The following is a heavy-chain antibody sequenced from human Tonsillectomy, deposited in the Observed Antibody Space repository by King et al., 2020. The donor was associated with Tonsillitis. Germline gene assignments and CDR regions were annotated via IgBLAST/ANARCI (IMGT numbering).Heavy chain of an antibody. V-gene: IGHV3-53*01. D-gene: IGHD3-16*01. CDR3: AREAYHYYYGMDV. CDR2: LYSGGST. J-gene: IGHJ6*02. Sequence: QLVQSGGGLIQPGGSLRLSCAASGFTVSSNYMSWVRQAPGKGLEWVSVLYSGGSTYYADSGKGRFTISRDNSKNTLYLQMNSLRAEDTAVYYCAREAYHYYYGMDVWGQGTTVTVSS. CDR1: GFTVSSNY.